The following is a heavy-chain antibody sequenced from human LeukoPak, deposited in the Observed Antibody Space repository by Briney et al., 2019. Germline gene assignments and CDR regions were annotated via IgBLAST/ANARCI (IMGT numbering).Heavy chain of an antibody. J-gene: IGHJ4*02. V-gene: IGHV1-69*05. CDR2: IIPIFGTA. CDR1: GGTFSSYA. D-gene: IGHD1-26*01. Sequence: SVKVSCKASGGTFSSYAISWVRQAPGQGLEWMGGIIPIFGTANYAQKFQGRVTITTDESTSTAYMELSSLRSEDTAVYYCARESGGVGAATPLSYWGQGTLVTVSS. CDR3: ARESGGVGAATPLSY.